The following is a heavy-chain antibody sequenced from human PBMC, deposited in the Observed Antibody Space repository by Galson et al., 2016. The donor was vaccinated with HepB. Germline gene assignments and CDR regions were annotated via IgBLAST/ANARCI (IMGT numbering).Heavy chain of an antibody. CDR1: GFPFRSNW. V-gene: IGHV3-7*01. J-gene: IGHJ4*02. Sequence: SLRLSCAASGFPFRSNWMTWVRQAPGKGLEWVANIAPDGSHQDYMDSVRGRFIISRDNAKDSLYLQMNSLRAEDTAVYYCAKAYGAAGIMGNWGQGTLVIVSS. CDR2: IAPDGSHQ. D-gene: IGHD6-13*01. CDR3: AKAYGAAGIMGN.